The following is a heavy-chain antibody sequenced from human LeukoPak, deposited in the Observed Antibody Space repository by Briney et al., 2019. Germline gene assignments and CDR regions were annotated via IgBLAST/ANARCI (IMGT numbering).Heavy chain of an antibody. V-gene: IGHV5-51*01. J-gene: IGHJ6*03. Sequence: GESLKISCKVSGYSFTSYCIGWVRQMPGKGLEWMGIIYPGDSDTRYSPSFQGQVTISADKSISTAYLQWSSLKASDTAMYYCARLLAVAGPYYYYYMDVWGKGTTVTVSS. D-gene: IGHD6-19*01. CDR2: IYPGDSDT. CDR3: ARLLAVAGPYYYYYMDV. CDR1: GYSFTSYC.